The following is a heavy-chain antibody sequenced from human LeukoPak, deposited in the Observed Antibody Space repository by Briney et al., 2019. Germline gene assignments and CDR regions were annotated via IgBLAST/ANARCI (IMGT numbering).Heavy chain of an antibody. V-gene: IGHV4-59*01. J-gene: IGHJ6*02. Sequence: KPSETLSLTCAVYGGSFSGYYWSWIRQPPGKGLEWIGYIYYSGSTNYNPSLKSRVTISVDTSKNQFSLKLSSVTAADTAVYYCARGRRYDFWSDYYDYGMDVWGQGTTVTVSS. D-gene: IGHD3-3*01. CDR3: ARGRRYDFWSDYYDYGMDV. CDR2: IYYSGST. CDR1: GGSFSGYY.